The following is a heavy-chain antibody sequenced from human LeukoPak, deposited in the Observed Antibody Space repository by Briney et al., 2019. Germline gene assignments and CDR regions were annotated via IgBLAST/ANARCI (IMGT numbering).Heavy chain of an antibody. Sequence: LXLSCXXSGFTXXSYAMHWVRQAPGKGLEWVAVISYDGSNKYYADSVKGRFTISRDNSKNTLYLQMNSLRAEDTAVYYCARDYGRGAFDIWGQGTMVTVSS. CDR3: ARDYGRGAFDI. CDR1: GFTXXSYA. J-gene: IGHJ3*02. CDR2: ISYDGSNK. V-gene: IGHV3-30-3*01. D-gene: IGHD3-10*01.